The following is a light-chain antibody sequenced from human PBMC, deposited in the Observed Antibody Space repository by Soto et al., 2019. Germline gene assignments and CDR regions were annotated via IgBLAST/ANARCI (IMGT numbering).Light chain of an antibody. CDR2: AAS. Sequence: GDRVTITCRASQSISSWLAWYQQKPGKAPKLLIYAASSLQTGVPSRFSGSGSGTDFTLTISSLQPEDFATYYCLQDYRYPPWTFGQGTKVDIK. CDR3: LQDYRYPPWT. J-gene: IGKJ1*01. V-gene: IGKV1-6*01. CDR1: QSISSW.